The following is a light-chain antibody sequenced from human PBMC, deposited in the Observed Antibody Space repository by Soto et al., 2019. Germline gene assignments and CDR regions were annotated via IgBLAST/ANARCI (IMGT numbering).Light chain of an antibody. J-gene: IGLJ1*01. CDR3: GSYSSSSAYYV. CDR1: SSDVGGYNY. V-gene: IGLV2-14*01. Sequence: QSALTQPASVSGSPGQSITISCTGTSSDVGGYNYVSWYQQHPGKAPKLLLYEVSNRPSGISNRFSGAKSGDTASLTISGLQAEDEADYHCGSYSSSSAYYVFGTGTKLTVL. CDR2: EVS.